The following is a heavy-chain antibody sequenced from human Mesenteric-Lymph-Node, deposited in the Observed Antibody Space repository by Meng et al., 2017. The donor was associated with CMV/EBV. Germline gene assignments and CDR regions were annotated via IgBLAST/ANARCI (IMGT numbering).Heavy chain of an antibody. D-gene: IGHD3-3*01. V-gene: IGHV3-7*01. CDR1: GFTLSSYW. J-gene: IGHJ4*02. CDR3: ARGIVNFGVVIHYFDY. Sequence: GGSLRLSCAASGFTLSSYWMTWVRQAPGKGLEWVANIKEDGSEKYYVDSVKGRFTISRDNAKNSLYLQMNSLRAEDTAVYYCARGIVNFGVVIHYFDYWGQGTLVTVSS. CDR2: IKEDGSEK.